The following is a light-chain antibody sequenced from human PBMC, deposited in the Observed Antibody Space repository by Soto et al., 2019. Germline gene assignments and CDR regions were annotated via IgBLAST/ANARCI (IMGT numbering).Light chain of an antibody. CDR3: QQHSNWPRT. Sequence: EIVLTQSPATLSLSPGERATLSRRASQSVSSYLAWYQQKPGQAPRLLIYDASNRATGIPARFSGSGSGTDFTLTISSLEPEDFAVYYCQQHSNWPRTFGQGTKLEIE. CDR2: DAS. V-gene: IGKV3-11*01. CDR1: QSVSSY. J-gene: IGKJ2*01.